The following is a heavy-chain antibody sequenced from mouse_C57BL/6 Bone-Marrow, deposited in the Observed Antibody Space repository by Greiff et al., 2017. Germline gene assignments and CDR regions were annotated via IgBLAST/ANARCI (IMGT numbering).Heavy chain of an antibody. Sequence: QVQLQQPGAELVMPGASVKLSCKASGYTFTSYWMHWVKQRPGQGLEWIGEIDPSDSYTNYNQKFKGKSTLTVDKSSSTAYMQLSSLTSEDSAVYYCAREGGYGYDDGVDYWGQGTTLTVSS. CDR3: AREGGYGYDDGVDY. CDR1: GYTFTSYW. V-gene: IGHV1-69*01. CDR2: IDPSDSYT. D-gene: IGHD2-2*01. J-gene: IGHJ2*01.